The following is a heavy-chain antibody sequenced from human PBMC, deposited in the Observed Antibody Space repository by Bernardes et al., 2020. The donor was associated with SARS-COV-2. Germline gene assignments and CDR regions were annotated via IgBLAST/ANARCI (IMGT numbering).Heavy chain of an antibody. CDR1: GGSISSYC. CDR3: ARASSGLRHFDY. CDR2: IDTSGST. D-gene: IGHD6-19*01. V-gene: IGHV4-4*07. Sequence: SATLSLTCTVSGGSISSYCWSWIRPPAGKSLEWIGRIDTSGSTNYNPSLKSRVTMSVDTSKNQFSLKLSSVTAADTAVYYCARASSGLRHFDYWGQGTLVTVSS. J-gene: IGHJ4*02.